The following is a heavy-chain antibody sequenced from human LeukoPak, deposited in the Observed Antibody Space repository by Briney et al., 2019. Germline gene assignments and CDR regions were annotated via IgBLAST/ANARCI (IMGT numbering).Heavy chain of an antibody. CDR1: GGSISSGSYY. V-gene: IGHV4-61*02. Sequence: SETLSLTCTVSGGSISSGSYYWSWIQQPAGKGLEWIGRIYTSGSTDYNPSLKSRVTISVDTSKNQFSLKLSSVTAADTAVYYCATEVAGYWGQGTLVTVSS. CDR2: IYTSGST. CDR3: ATEVAGY. J-gene: IGHJ4*02. D-gene: IGHD1-1*01.